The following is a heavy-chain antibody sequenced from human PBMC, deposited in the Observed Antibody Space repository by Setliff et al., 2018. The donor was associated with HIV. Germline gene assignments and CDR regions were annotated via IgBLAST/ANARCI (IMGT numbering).Heavy chain of an antibody. V-gene: IGHV1-69*04. J-gene: IGHJ4*02. D-gene: IGHD6-19*01. Sequence: ASVKVSCKASGDTFSIHPISWVRQAPGRGLEWMGNTIPVFGRTNYAQRFQGRVTITTDKSTTTVFMEVTGLRSDDTAVYYCARDRAVAGDNFDYWGQGTLVTSP. CDR3: ARDRAVAGDNFDY. CDR2: TIPVFGRT. CDR1: GDTFSIHP.